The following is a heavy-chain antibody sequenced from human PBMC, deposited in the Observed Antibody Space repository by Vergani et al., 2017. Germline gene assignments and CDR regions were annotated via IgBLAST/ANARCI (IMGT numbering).Heavy chain of an antibody. CDR1: GGSISSSSYY. D-gene: IGHD6-13*01. Sequence: QLQLQESGPGLVKPSETLSLTCTVSGGSISSSSYYWGWIRQPPGKGLEWIGSIYYSGGTYYNPPLTSRVTISVDTSKNQFSLKLSSATAADAAVSYCARLGLLQHEVDYWGQGTLVTVSS. CDR2: IYYSGGT. J-gene: IGHJ4*02. CDR3: ARLGLLQHEVDY. V-gene: IGHV4-39*01.